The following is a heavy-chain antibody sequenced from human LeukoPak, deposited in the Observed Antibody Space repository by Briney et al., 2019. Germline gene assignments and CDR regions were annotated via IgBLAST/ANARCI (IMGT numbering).Heavy chain of an antibody. J-gene: IGHJ3*02. CDR2: ISGSGGST. D-gene: IGHD3-3*01. CDR3: AREGAGRFLEWYHDDAFDI. Sequence: PGGTLRLSCAASGFTFSSYGMSWVRQAPGKGLEWVSAISGSGGSTYYADSVKGRFTISRDNSKNTLYLQMNSLRAEDTALYYCAREGAGRFLEWYHDDAFDIWGQGTMVTVSS. V-gene: IGHV3-23*01. CDR1: GFTFSSYG.